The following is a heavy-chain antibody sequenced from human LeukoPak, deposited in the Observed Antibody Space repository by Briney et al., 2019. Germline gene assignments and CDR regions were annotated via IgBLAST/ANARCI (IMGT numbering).Heavy chain of an antibody. D-gene: IGHD1-26*01. J-gene: IGHJ4*02. CDR1: GGSISSSSYY. Sequence: SETLSLTCTISGGSISSSSYYWGWIRQPPGKGLEWIGSIYYSGSTYYNPSLKSRVTISVDTSKNQFSLKLSSVTAADTAVYYCARLYSGSYYYFDYWGQGTLVTVSS. CDR3: ARLYSGSYYYFDY. CDR2: IYYSGST. V-gene: IGHV4-39*07.